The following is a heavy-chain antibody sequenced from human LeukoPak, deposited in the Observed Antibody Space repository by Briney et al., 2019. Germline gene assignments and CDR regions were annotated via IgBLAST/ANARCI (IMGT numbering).Heavy chain of an antibody. CDR2: MNPNSGNT. CDR1: GYTFTSYD. V-gene: IGHV1-8*01. J-gene: IGHJ4*02. D-gene: IGHD4-17*01. CDR3: ARGPFFTTVTRDY. Sequence: GASVKVSCKASGYTFTSYDINWVRQATGQGLEWMGWMNPNSGNTGYAQKFQGRVTMTRNTSISTANMELSSLRSEDTAAYYCARGPFFTTVTRDYWGQGTLVTVSS.